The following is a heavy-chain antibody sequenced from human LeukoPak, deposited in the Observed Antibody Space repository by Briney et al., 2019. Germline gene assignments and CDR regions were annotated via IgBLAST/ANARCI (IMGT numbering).Heavy chain of an antibody. CDR1: GFTFSSHS. J-gene: IGHJ4*02. CDR3: ARDYLYSSGWYYSFDY. D-gene: IGHD6-19*01. Sequence: GGSLRLSCAASGFTFSSHSMNWVRQAPGKGLEWVSSISSSSSYIYYADSVKGRFTISRDNAKNSLYLQMNSLRAEDTAVYYCARDYLYSSGWYYSFDYWGQGTLVTVSS. V-gene: IGHV3-21*01. CDR2: ISSSSSYI.